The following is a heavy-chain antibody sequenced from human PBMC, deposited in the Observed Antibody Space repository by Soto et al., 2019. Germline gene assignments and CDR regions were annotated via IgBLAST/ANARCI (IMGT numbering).Heavy chain of an antibody. CDR2: INPSGGST. J-gene: IGHJ6*02. CDR1: GYTFTSYY. D-gene: IGHD5-12*01. CDR3: ARGDIVAIFGMDV. Sequence: AASVKVSCKASGYTFTSYYMHWVRQAPGQGLEWMGIINPSGGSTTYAQKFQGRVTMTRDTSTSTVYMELSSLRSEDPAVYYCARGDIVAIFGMDVWGQGTTVTVS. V-gene: IGHV1-46*01.